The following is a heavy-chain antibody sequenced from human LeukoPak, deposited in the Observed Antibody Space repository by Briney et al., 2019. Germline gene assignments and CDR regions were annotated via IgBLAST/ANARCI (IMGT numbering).Heavy chain of an antibody. D-gene: IGHD5-18*01. CDR3: ARAPNVDTAMVAFDY. V-gene: IGHV1-46*01. CDR1: GYTFTSYY. CDR2: INPSGGST. Sequence: ASVKVSCKASGYTFTSYYMHWVRQAPGQGLEWMGIINPSGGSTSYAQKFQGRVTMTRDTSTSTVYMELSSLRSEDTAVYYCARAPNVDTAMVAFDYWGQGTLVTVSS. J-gene: IGHJ4*02.